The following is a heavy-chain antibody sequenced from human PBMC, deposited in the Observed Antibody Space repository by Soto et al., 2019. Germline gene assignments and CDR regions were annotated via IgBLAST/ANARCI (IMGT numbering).Heavy chain of an antibody. D-gene: IGHD6-19*01. CDR2: ISHDGSNQ. Sequence: PXGTLRLSCAASGFTFRTYAVHWVRQAPGKGLEWVAFISHDGSNQNYVGFVKGRFTISRDNTRNTLYAEMTSLTGDDTAVYFCASDPVWEAVPGYFDPWGQGTPVTVSS. J-gene: IGHJ4*02. V-gene: IGHV3-30*03. CDR1: GFTFRTYA. CDR3: ASDPVWEAVPGYFDP.